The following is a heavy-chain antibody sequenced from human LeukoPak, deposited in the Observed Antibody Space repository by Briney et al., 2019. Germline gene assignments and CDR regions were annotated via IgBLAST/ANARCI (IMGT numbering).Heavy chain of an antibody. CDR2: LNPNSGGT. Sequence: ASVKVSCKASGYTFTGYYMLWVRQAPGQGLELMGWLNPNSGGTNYAQKFQGRVTMTRDTSISTAYMELGRLRSDDTAVYFCARPTNFDFWRLNLDCWGQGTPVTVSS. J-gene: IGHJ4*02. CDR1: GYTFTGYY. D-gene: IGHD3-3*01. V-gene: IGHV1-2*02. CDR3: ARPTNFDFWRLNLDC.